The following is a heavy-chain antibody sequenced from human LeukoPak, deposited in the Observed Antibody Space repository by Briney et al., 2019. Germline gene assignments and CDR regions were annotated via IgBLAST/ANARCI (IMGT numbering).Heavy chain of an antibody. D-gene: IGHD1-26*01. CDR3: VRGEVGDFDS. J-gene: IGHJ4*02. Sequence: PSETLSLTCAVSGYSISRGYYWGWVRQSPGKRPQWLGSVHESGSSHHNPSLRSRVTIELDTSENEFSLNLTSVTAADSGTYYCVRGEVGDFDSWGQGTLVIVSS. V-gene: IGHV4-38-2*01. CDR1: GYSISRGYY. CDR2: VHESGSS.